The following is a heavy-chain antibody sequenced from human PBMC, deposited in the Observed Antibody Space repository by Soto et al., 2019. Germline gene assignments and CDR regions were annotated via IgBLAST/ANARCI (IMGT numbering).Heavy chain of an antibody. CDR3: AKDIRPHYYGSGSYYY. J-gene: IGHJ4*02. D-gene: IGHD3-10*01. Sequence: PGGSLRLSCAASGFTFSSYAMSWVRQAPGKGLEWVSAISGSGGSTYYADSVKGPFTISRDNSKNTLYLQMNSLRAEDTALYYCAKDIRPHYYGSGSYYYWGQGTLVTVSS. CDR2: ISGSGGST. V-gene: IGHV3-23*01. CDR1: GFTFSSYA.